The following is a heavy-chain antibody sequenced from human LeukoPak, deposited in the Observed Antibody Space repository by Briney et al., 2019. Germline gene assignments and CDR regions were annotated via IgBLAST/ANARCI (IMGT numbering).Heavy chain of an antibody. Sequence: GGSLRLSCAASGFTFSNYGMHWVRQAPGKGLEWVAFIRYDGSNKYYADSVKGRFIISRDNSKNTLYLQMNSLRAEDTAVYYCARDKAQAYCGGDCYYFDYWGQGILVTVSS. D-gene: IGHD2-21*01. CDR2: IRYDGSNK. CDR1: GFTFSNYG. CDR3: ARDKAQAYCGGDCYYFDY. J-gene: IGHJ4*02. V-gene: IGHV3-30*02.